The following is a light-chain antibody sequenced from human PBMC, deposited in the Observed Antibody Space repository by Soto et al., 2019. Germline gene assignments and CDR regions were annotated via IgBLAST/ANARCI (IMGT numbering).Light chain of an antibody. J-gene: IGKJ2*01. CDR1: QSVSSSY. Sequence: EIVLTQSPGTLSLSPGERATLSCRASQSVSSSYLAWYQQKPGQAPRLLIYGASSRATGIPDRFSGSGSGKNFPLTNSRLEPEDFAVYYCQQYGSSLYTFGQGTKLEIK. V-gene: IGKV3-20*01. CDR3: QQYGSSLYT. CDR2: GAS.